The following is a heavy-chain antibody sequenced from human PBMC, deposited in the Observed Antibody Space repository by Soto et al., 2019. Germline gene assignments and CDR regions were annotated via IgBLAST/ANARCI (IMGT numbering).Heavy chain of an antibody. Sequence: EVQLLESGGGLVQPGGSLRLSCAASRFTFSSYAMSWVRQAPGKGLEWVSAISGSGGSTYYADSVKGRFTISRDNSKNTLYLLMNSLRAEDTAVYYCAKVFGTRQFSYYYYYGMDVWRQGTTVTVSS. V-gene: IGHV3-23*01. CDR1: RFTFSSYA. D-gene: IGHD1-1*01. CDR3: AKVFGTRQFSYYYYYGMDV. J-gene: IGHJ6*02. CDR2: ISGSGGST.